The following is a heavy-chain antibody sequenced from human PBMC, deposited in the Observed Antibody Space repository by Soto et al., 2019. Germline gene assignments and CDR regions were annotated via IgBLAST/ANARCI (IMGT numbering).Heavy chain of an antibody. D-gene: IGHD1-1*01. CDR1: GGSISSGGYS. CDR2: IYHSGST. CDR3: ARDAGTTLKYPRAMDV. J-gene: IGHJ6*02. V-gene: IGHV4-30-2*01. Sequence: KPSETLSLTCAVSGGSISSGGYSWSWSRQPPGKGLEWIGYIYHSGSTSYNPSLKSRVTISVDRSKNQFSLKLSSVTAADTAVYYCARDAGTTLKYPRAMDVWGQGTMVTVSS.